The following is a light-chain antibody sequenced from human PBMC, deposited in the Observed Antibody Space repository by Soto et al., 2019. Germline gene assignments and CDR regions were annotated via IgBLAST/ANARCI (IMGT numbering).Light chain of an antibody. J-gene: IGKJ5*01. V-gene: IGKV1-39*01. CDR2: DAS. CDR1: QSISTY. CDR3: QQSYTTPIT. Sequence: DIQMTQSPSSLSASVGDRVTITCRASQSISTYLNWYQQKPGKAPKLLIYDASTLQSGLPSKFSGSGSGTDFTLTISSLQPEDFATYYCQQSYTTPITFGQGTRLEIK.